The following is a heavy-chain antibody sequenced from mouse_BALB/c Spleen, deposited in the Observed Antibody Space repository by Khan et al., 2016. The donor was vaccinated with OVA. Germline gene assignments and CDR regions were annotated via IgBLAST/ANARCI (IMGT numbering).Heavy chain of an antibody. CDR2: ISYDGSN. D-gene: IGHD1-1*01. Sequence: EVQLQESGPGLVKPSQSLSLTCSVTGYSITSGYRWNWIRQFPGNKLEWMGYISYDGSNNYNPSLKNRISITRDTSKNQFFLTLNSVTTEDTATDYCARGGAVVPYWYFDVWGAGTTVTVSS. CDR3: ARGGAVVPYWYFDV. J-gene: IGHJ1*01. CDR1: GYSITSGYR. V-gene: IGHV3-6*02.